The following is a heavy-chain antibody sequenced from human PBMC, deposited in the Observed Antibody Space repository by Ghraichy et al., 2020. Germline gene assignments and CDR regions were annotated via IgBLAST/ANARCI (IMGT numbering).Heavy chain of an antibody. CDR1: GFIFGSYG. Sequence: GGSLRLSCIGSGFIFGSYGMHWVRQAPGKGLEWVAVISYEGTNEYYADSVKGRLPISRDNSKKTLYLQMNSLKAEDTAVYYCAKDRSHYCSTVVCYDSYFDSWGQGNPVTVSS. V-gene: IGHV3-30*18. J-gene: IGHJ4*02. D-gene: IGHD2-8*01. CDR2: ISYEGTNE. CDR3: AKDRSHYCSTVVCYDSYFDS.